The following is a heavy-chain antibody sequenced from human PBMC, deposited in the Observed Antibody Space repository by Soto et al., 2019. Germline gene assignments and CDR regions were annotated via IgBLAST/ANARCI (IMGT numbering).Heavy chain of an antibody. CDR2: IITAFGTT. Sequence: QVQLAQSGPEVKKPGSSVKVSCKASGDTFNSYVITWVRQAPGQGLEWLGGIITAFGTTSYAQNFQDRLTITADEAATTDHMELSSLTSDDTAMYYCTRSYGYTFGGSLDNWGQGTLVTVSS. D-gene: IGHD5-18*01. CDR1: GDTFNSYV. J-gene: IGHJ4*02. CDR3: TRSYGYTFGGSLDN. V-gene: IGHV1-69*01.